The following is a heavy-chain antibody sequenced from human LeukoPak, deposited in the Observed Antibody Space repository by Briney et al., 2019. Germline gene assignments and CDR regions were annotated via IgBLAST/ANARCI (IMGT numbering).Heavy chain of an antibody. J-gene: IGHJ6*04. V-gene: IGHV3-21*01. CDR3: AELGITMIGGV. CDR1: GFTFSSSA. Sequence: GGSLRLSCAASGFTFSSSAMNWVRQAPGKGLEWVSSISSSSDYIYYADSVKGRFSITRDNARNSLYLQMNSLRAEDTAVYYCAELGITMIGGVWGKGTTVTISS. CDR2: ISSSSDYI. D-gene: IGHD3-10*02.